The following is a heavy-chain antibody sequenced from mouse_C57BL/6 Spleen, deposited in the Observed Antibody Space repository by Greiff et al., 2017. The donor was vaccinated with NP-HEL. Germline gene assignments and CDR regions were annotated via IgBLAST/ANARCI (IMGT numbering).Heavy chain of an antibody. CDR1: GYTFTSYW. D-gene: IGHD1-1*01. CDR3: ARGTTGVATGYFDD. CDR2: IDPSDSET. V-gene: IGHV1-52*01. Sequence: QVQLQQPGAELVRPGSSVKLSCKASGYTFTSYWMHWVKQRPIQGLEWIGNIDPSDSETHYNQKFKDKATLTVDKSSSTAYMQLSSLTSEDSAVYYCARGTTGVATGYFDDWGKGTTLTVSS. J-gene: IGHJ2*01.